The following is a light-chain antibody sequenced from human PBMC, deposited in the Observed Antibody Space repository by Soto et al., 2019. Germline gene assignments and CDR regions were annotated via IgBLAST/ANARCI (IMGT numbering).Light chain of an antibody. J-gene: IGKJ1*01. CDR2: GAS. CDR3: QQYNTWPWT. CDR1: QSLNSN. V-gene: IGKV3-15*01. Sequence: ETVMTQSPATLSVTPGERATLSCRASQSLNSNLAWYQQKPGQAPRLLMDGASDRATGIPDRFNGSGYGTEFTLSISSLQSEDFAVYYCQQYNTWPWTFGQGTKVEIK.